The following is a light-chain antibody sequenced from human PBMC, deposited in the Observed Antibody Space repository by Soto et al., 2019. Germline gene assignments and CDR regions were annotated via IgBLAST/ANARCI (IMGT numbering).Light chain of an antibody. CDR2: GAS. CDR3: QQYGDSPRT. V-gene: IGKV3-15*01. J-gene: IGKJ5*01. Sequence: EIVMTQSPATLSVSPGERATLSCRASQSVSRNLAWYQQRPGQAPRLLISGASTRATGIAARFSGSGSGTDFTLTINRLEPEDSAVYYCQQYGDSPRTFGQGTRLEIK. CDR1: QSVSRN.